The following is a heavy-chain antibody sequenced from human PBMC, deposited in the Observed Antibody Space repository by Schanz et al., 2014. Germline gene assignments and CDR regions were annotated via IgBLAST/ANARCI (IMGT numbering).Heavy chain of an antibody. J-gene: IGHJ3*02. V-gene: IGHV1-8*01. CDR3: TRGGYSYALSAFDI. Sequence: QVHLVQSGAEVKKPGASVKVSCKASGYNITSNDVTWVRQATGQGLEWMGWMNPNSGNTGYAQKFQGRVTMTRNTSISTAYMELSSLRSEDTAVYYCTRGGYSYALSAFDIWGQGTMXTVSS. D-gene: IGHD5-18*01. CDR1: GYNITSND. CDR2: MNPNSGNT.